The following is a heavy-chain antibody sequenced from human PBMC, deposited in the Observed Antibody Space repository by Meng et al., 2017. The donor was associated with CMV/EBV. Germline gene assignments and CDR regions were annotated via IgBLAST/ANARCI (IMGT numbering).Heavy chain of an antibody. J-gene: IGHJ5*02. Sequence: ESLTISCAVSGFTFDDYGMSWVRQAPGKGLEWVSGINWNGGSTGYADSVKGRFTISRDNAKNSLYLQMNSLRAEDTALYYCARELAARNWFDPWGQGTLVTVSS. CDR2: INWNGGST. CDR1: GFTFDDYG. V-gene: IGHV3-20*04. CDR3: ARELAARNWFDP. D-gene: IGHD6-6*01.